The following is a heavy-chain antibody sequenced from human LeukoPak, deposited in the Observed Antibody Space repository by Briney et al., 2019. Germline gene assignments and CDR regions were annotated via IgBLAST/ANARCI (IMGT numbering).Heavy chain of an antibody. Sequence: GGSLRLSCAASGFTFSSFAMHWVRQAPGKGLEYLSAIYSDGSRTYYADSVKGRFTISKDNAKNTVYLQMNSLRAEDTAVYYCVSFYETYWGRGTLVTVSS. CDR1: GFTFSSFA. CDR3: VSFYETY. J-gene: IGHJ4*02. V-gene: IGHV3-64D*06. CDR2: IYSDGSRT. D-gene: IGHD2/OR15-2a*01.